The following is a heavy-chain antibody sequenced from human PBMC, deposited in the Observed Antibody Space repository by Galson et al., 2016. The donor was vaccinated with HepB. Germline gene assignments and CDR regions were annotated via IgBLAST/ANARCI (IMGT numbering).Heavy chain of an antibody. CDR2: ISGSVGST. J-gene: IGHJ4*02. CDR1: GFSFSSYA. CDR3: ATLLWFGELLYPFDY. Sequence: SLRLSCAASGFSFSSYAMCWVRQAPGKGLEWVSSISGSVGSTYYADSVKGRFTISRDNSKNTLYLQMNSLRAEDTAVYYCATLLWFGELLYPFDYWGQGTLVTVSS. D-gene: IGHD3-10*01. V-gene: IGHV3-23*01.